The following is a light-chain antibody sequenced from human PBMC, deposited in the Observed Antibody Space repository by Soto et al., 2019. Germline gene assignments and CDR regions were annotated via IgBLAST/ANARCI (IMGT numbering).Light chain of an antibody. V-gene: IGKV1-39*01. CDR1: QTITSY. CDR3: QESYSILGT. CDR2: GAS. Sequence: DIQMTQSPSSLSASVGDRVTITCRASQTITSYLNWYQQKPGKAPKLLIYGASSLQSGVPSRFSGSGSGTDFTLTMSSLQREDFASYYCQESYSILGTCGQGTKLDIK. J-gene: IGKJ1*01.